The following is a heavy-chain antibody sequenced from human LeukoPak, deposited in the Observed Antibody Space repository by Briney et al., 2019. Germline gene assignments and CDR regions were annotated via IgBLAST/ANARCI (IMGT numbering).Heavy chain of an antibody. CDR3: ARIRVMDLYYFDY. CDR1: GFTFDDYG. D-gene: IGHD3-10*01. Sequence: GGSLRLSCAASGFTFDDYGMSWVRQAPGKGLEWVSGINWNGGSTGYADSVKGRFTISRDNAKSSLYLQMNSLRAEDTAVYYCARIRVMDLYYFDYWGQGTLVTVSS. CDR2: INWNGGST. J-gene: IGHJ4*02. V-gene: IGHV3-20*04.